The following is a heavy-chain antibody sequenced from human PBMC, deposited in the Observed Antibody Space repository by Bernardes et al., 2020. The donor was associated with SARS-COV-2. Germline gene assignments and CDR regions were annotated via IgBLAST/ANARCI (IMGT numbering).Heavy chain of an antibody. Sequence: SESLSLTCTVSGGSISSCGYYWSWLLQHPGKGLEWIGYIYYSGITYYNPSLKSRVTISVDTSKNQFSLKLSSVTAADTAVYYCARGIPQSITIFGVVIPGNWFDPWGQGTLVTVSS. V-gene: IGHV4-31*03. CDR1: GGSISSCGYY. CDR2: IYYSGIT. D-gene: IGHD3-3*01. J-gene: IGHJ5*02. CDR3: ARGIPQSITIFGVVIPGNWFDP.